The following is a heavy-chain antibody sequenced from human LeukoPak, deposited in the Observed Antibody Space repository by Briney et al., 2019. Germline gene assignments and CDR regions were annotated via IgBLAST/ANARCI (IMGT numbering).Heavy chain of an antibody. Sequence: GGTLRLSCAASGFTFKSYDMSWVRQVPGKGLEWVSGILGRGISTYYADSVKGRFTISRDNSKNMLYLLMNSLRAEDTAVYYCAKGAYCGGDCYPYYYYYYMDVWGKGTTVTISS. CDR1: GFTFKSYD. CDR3: AKGAYCGGDCYPYYYYYYMDV. J-gene: IGHJ6*03. V-gene: IGHV3-23*01. D-gene: IGHD2-21*02. CDR2: ILGRGIST.